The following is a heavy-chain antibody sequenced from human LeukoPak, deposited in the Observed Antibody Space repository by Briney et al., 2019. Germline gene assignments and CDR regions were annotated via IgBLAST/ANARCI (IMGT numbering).Heavy chain of an antibody. CDR3: AKGDYGSGRGFFDY. V-gene: IGHV3-23*01. CDR1: GVTFSNYA. J-gene: IGHJ4*02. D-gene: IGHD3-10*01. CDR2: ISGSGVST. Sequence: HPGGSLRLSCAASGVTFSNYAMTWVRQAPGKGLEWVSGISGSGVSTYYADSVKGRFTVSRDNSKNTLYLQMNSLRADDTAVYYCAKGDYGSGRGFFDYWGQGTLVTVSS.